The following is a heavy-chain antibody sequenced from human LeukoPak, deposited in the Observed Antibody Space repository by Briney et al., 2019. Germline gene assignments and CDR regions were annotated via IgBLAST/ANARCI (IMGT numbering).Heavy chain of an antibody. V-gene: IGHV3-23*01. CDR3: AKGRGYSYGYKADY. Sequence: QPGGSLRLSCAASGFTFSSYAMSWVRQAPGKGLEWVSAISGSGGSTYYADSVKGRFTISRDNSKNTLYLQMNSLRAEDTAVYYSAKGRGYSYGYKADYWGQGTLVTVSS. J-gene: IGHJ4*02. CDR1: GFTFSSYA. CDR2: ISGSGGST. D-gene: IGHD5-18*01.